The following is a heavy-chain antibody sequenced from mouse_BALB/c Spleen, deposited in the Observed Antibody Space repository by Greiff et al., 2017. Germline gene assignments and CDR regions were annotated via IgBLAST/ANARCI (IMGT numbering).Heavy chain of an antibody. CDR3: ASEAY. Sequence: EVKVEESGGGLVQPGGSLKLSCAASGFTFSSYTMSWVRQTPEKRLEWVAYISNGGGSTYYPDTVKGRFTISRDNAKNTLYLQMSSLKSEDTAMYYCASEAYWGQGTLVTVSA. V-gene: IGHV5-12-2*01. CDR1: GFTFSSYT. CDR2: ISNGGGST. J-gene: IGHJ3*01.